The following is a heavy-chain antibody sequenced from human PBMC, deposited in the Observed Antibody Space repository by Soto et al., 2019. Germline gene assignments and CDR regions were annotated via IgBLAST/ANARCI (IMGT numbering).Heavy chain of an antibody. D-gene: IGHD6-13*01. CDR2: INPNSGGT. CDR1: GYTFTGYY. J-gene: IGHJ3*02. V-gene: IGHV1-2*04. CDR3: ARATYSRHDAFDI. Sequence: ASVKVSCKASGYTFTGYYMHWVRQAPGQGLEWMGWINPNSGGTNYAQKFQGWVTMTRDTSISTAYMELSRLRSDDTAVYYCARATYSRHDAFDIWGQGTMVTVSS.